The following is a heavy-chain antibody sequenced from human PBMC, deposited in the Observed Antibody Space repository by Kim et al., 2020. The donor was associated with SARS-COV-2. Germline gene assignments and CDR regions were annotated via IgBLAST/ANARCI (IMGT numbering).Heavy chain of an antibody. CDR2: ISWNSGSI. CDR3: AKAGSGWNYYYYGMDV. J-gene: IGHJ6*02. V-gene: IGHV3-9*01. CDR1: GFTFDDYA. D-gene: IGHD6-19*01. Sequence: SLRLSCAASGFTFDDYAMHWVRQAPGKGLEWVSGISWNSGSIGYADSVKGRFTISRDNAKNSLYLQMNSLRAEDTALYYCAKAGSGWNYYYYGMDVWGQGTTVTVSS.